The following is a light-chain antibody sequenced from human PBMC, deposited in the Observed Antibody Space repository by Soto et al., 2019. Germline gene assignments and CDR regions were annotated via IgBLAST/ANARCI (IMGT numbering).Light chain of an antibody. CDR1: SSNIAAGYD. CDR2: GNS. V-gene: IGLV1-40*01. Sequence: QSVLTQPPSVSGAPGQRVTISCTGSSSNIAAGYDVHWYQQLPGTAPKLLIYGNSNRPSGVPDRFSGSKSGTSASLAITGVQAEDEADYYCQSYDSSVSGWVFGGGTKLTVL. CDR3: QSYDSSVSGWV. J-gene: IGLJ3*02.